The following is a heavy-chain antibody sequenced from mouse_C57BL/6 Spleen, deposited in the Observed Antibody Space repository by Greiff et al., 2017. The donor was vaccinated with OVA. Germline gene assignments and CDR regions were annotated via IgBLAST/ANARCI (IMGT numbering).Heavy chain of an antibody. D-gene: IGHD1-1*01. Sequence: QVQLQQSDAELVKPGASVKISCKVSGYTFTDHTIHWMKQRPEQGLEWIGYIYPRDGSTKYNEKFNGKATLTADKSSSTAYMQLNSLTSEDSAVYFCANLYYYGSSPLYYAMDYWGQGTSVTVSS. CDR1: GYTFTDHT. J-gene: IGHJ4*01. CDR2: IYPRDGST. CDR3: ANLYYYGSSPLYYAMDY. V-gene: IGHV1-78*01.